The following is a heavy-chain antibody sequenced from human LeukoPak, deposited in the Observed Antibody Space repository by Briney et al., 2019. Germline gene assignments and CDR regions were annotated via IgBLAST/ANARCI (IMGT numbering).Heavy chain of an antibody. CDR2: ISYDGSNK. CDR1: GFTFSSYG. CDR3: AKDRGYYDFWSGYYGHYYGMDV. D-gene: IGHD3-3*01. V-gene: IGHV3-30*18. Sequence: GGSLRLSCAASGFTFSSYGMHWVRQAPGKGLEWLAVISYDGSNKYYADSVKGRFTISRDNSKNPLYLQMNSLRAEDTAVYYCAKDRGYYDFWSGYYGHYYGMDVWGQGTTVTVSS. J-gene: IGHJ6*02.